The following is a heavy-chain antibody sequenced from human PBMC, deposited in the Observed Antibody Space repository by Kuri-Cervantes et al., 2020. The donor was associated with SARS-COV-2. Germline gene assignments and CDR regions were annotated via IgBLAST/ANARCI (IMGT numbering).Heavy chain of an antibody. V-gene: IGHV3-21*01. J-gene: IGHJ6*04. D-gene: IGHD4-23*01. CDR1: GFTFSSYS. CDR3: ARPGGFLDV. CDR2: ISSSSSYI. Sequence: ETLSLTCAASGFTFSSYSMNWVRQAPGKGLEWVSSISSSSSYIYYADSVKGRFTISRDNAKNSLYLQMNSLRAEDTAVYYCARPGGFLDVWGKGTTVTVSS.